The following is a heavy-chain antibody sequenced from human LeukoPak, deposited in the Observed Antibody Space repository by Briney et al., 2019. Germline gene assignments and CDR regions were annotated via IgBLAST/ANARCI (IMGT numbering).Heavy chain of an antibody. Sequence: SETLSLTCTVSGGSISSYYWSWIRQPPGKGLEWIGYIYYSGSTNYNPSLKSRATISVDTSKNQFSLKLSSVTAADTAVYYCARFGPDYDILTGYFDAFDIWGQGTWSPSLQ. J-gene: IGHJ3*02. D-gene: IGHD3-9*01. CDR3: ARFGPDYDILTGYFDAFDI. V-gene: IGHV4-59*08. CDR2: IYYSGST. CDR1: GGSISSYY.